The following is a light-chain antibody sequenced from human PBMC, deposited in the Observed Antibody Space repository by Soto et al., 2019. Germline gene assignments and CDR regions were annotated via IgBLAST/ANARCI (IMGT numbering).Light chain of an antibody. CDR1: QSVSRT. Sequence: EVVLTQSPATLSLSPGERANLSCRTSQSVSRTLAWYQQKSGQAPRLLIYDASNRATGIPTRFSGSGSGTDFTLTISSLEPEYFAVYYCQQRYNWPQTFGQGTKVELK. CDR2: DAS. J-gene: IGKJ1*01. V-gene: IGKV3-11*01. CDR3: QQRYNWPQT.